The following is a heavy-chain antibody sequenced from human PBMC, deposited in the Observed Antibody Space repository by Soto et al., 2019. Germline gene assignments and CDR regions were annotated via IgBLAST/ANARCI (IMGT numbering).Heavy chain of an antibody. CDR2: IYHSGST. CDR1: GVSISSSNW. V-gene: IGHV4-4*02. CDR3: ASQGGYCSGAGCYFY. J-gene: IGHJ4*02. Sequence: PSETRSLTCAVSGVSISSSNWWSWVRQPPGKGLEWIGEIYHSGSTNYNPSLKSRVTISVDKSKNRFSLNLSSVTAADTAFYYCASQGGYCSGAGCYFYWGQGTLVTVSS. D-gene: IGHD2-15*01.